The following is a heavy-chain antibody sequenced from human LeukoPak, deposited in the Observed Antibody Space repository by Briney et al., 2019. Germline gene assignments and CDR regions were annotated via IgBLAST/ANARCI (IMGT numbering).Heavy chain of an antibody. D-gene: IGHD6-19*01. CDR3: ARDSPLPLAVAAPFDY. CDR1: GYTFTSYA. J-gene: IGHJ4*02. Sequence: GASVKVSCKASGYTFTSYAMHWVRQAPGQGLEWMGWISAYNGNTNYAQKLQGRVTMTTDTSTSTAYMELRSLRSDDTAVYYCARDSPLPLAVAAPFDYWGQGTLVTVSS. V-gene: IGHV1-18*01. CDR2: ISAYNGNT.